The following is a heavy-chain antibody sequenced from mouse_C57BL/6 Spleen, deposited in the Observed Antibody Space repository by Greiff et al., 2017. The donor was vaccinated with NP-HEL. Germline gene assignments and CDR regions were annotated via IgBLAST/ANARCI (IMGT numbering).Heavy chain of an antibody. Sequence: QVQLLQSGAELARPGASVKLSCKASGYTFTSYGISWVKQRTGQGLEWIGEIYPRSGNTYYNEKFKGKATLTADKSSSTAYMELRSLTSEDSAVYFCARAVFHYGSSYDYAMDYWGQGTSVTVSS. CDR3: ARAVFHYGSSYDYAMDY. V-gene: IGHV1-81*01. J-gene: IGHJ4*01. D-gene: IGHD1-1*01. CDR1: GYTFTSYG. CDR2: IYPRSGNT.